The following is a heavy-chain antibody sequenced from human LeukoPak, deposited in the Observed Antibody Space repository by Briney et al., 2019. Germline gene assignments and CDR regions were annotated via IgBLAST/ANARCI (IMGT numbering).Heavy chain of an antibody. D-gene: IGHD5-12*01. V-gene: IGHV3-23*01. CDR2: ISGSGGST. CDR3: ARDSFQSGSLDY. CDR1: GFTFSSYA. J-gene: IGHJ4*02. Sequence: PGGSLRLSCAASGFTFSSYAMSWVRQAPGKGLEWVSAISGSGGSTYYADSVKGRFTISRDNSKNTLYLQMNSLRAEDTAVYYCARDSFQSGSLDYWGQGTLVTVSS.